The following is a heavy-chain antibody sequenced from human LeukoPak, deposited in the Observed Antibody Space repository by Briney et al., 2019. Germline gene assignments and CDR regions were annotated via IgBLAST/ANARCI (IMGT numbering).Heavy chain of an antibody. CDR2: ISYDGSNK. CDR1: GFIFSNNG. CDR3: AKGTTGYSSSWLDF. Sequence: PGGSLRLSCAASGFIFSNNGMHWVRQAPGKGLEWVAVISYDGSNKNYADSVKGRFTISRDNSKNTLYLQMNSLRAEDTAVYYCAKGTTGYSSSWLDFWGQGTLVTVSS. V-gene: IGHV3-30*18. D-gene: IGHD6-13*01. J-gene: IGHJ5*01.